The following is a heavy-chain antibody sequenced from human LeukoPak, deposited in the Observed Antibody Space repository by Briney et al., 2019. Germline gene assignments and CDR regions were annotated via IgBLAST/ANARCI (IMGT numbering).Heavy chain of an antibody. CDR3: ARVIYSSKSGGAFDI. CDR1: GYTFTGYY. J-gene: IGHJ3*02. V-gene: IGHV1-2*06. D-gene: IGHD1-26*01. Sequence: GASVTVSCKASGYTFTGYYMHWVRQAPGQGLEWMGRINPNTGGTNYAQIFQGRVTTTRDTSISTAYMELSILRSDDTAVYYCARVIYSSKSGGAFDIWGQGTMVTVSS. CDR2: INPNTGGT.